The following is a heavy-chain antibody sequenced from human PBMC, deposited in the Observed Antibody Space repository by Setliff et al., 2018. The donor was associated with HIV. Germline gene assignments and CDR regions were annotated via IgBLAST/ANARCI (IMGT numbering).Heavy chain of an antibody. D-gene: IGHD4-4*01. Sequence: LRLSCAASGFSFRSYAVSWVRQAPGKGLEWVSVISGSGDITYYRESVKGRFTVSRGNSNNTVYLQMNSLRAEDTAMYYCAKTQTVITVYGPFDSWGQGTPVTVSS. J-gene: IGHJ4*02. CDR1: GFSFRSYA. CDR3: AKTQTVITVYGPFDS. CDR2: ISGSGDIT. V-gene: IGHV3-23*01.